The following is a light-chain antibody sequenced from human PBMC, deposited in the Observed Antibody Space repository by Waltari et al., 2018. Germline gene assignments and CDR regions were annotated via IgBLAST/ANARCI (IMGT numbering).Light chain of an antibody. Sequence: QSALTQPASVSGSPGQSITISCTGSSSDVGRYKFVSWYQQHQGKAPQLMIYGGSQRPSGVSNRLSGSKSGNTASLTISGLRAEDEADYYCCSYAGSSPHVIFGGGTKLTVL. CDR3: CSYAGSSPHVI. V-gene: IGLV2-23*01. J-gene: IGLJ2*01. CDR1: SSDVGRYKF. CDR2: GGS.